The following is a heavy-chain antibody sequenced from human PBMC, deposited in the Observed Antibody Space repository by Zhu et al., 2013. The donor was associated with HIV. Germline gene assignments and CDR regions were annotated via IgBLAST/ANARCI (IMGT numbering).Heavy chain of an antibody. Sequence: EVQLVESGGGLVQPGGSLRLSCAASGFTFSSYWMSWVRQAPGKGLEWVANIKQDGSEKYYVDSVKGRFTISRDNAKNSLYLQMNSLRAEDTAVYYCARVCIGSRLGTWATTYYYMERLGQRATVTGLL. V-gene: IGHV3-7*04. CDR3: ARVCIGSRLGTWATTYYYMER. CDR2: IKQDGSEK. D-gene: IGHD1-26*01. J-gene: IGHJ6*03. CDR1: GFTFSSYW.